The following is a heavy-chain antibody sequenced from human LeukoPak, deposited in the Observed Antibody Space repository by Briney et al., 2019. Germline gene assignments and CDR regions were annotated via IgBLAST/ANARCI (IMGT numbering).Heavy chain of an antibody. V-gene: IGHV3-23*01. CDR3: AKESGPGITRAYYFDY. J-gene: IGHJ4*02. D-gene: IGHD2-2*01. Sequence: PGGSLRLSCAASGFTFSSYTMSWVRQAPGKGLEWVSAISGSDGYTYYADSVKGRFTISRDNSKNTLYPQMNSLRADDTAIYYCAKESGPGITRAYYFDYWGQGTLVTVSS. CDR2: ISGSDGYT. CDR1: GFTFSSYT.